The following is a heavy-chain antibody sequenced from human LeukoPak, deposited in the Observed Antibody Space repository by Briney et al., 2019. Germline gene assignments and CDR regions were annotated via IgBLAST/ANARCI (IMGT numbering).Heavy chain of an antibody. CDR2: ISGSGGST. V-gene: IGHV3-23*01. CDR3: AKDVPPEGYSYGYFHC. CDR1: GFTFSDYN. J-gene: IGHJ4*02. D-gene: IGHD5-18*01. Sequence: GGSLRLSCAASGFTFSDYNMNWVRQAPGKGLEWLATISGSGGSTYYADSVKGRFTLSRDNSKSALYVQMNSLRAEDTAVYYCAKDVPPEGYSYGYFHCWGQGTLVTVSS.